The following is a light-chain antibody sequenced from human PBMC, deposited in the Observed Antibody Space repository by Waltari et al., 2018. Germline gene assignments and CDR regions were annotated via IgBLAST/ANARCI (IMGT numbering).Light chain of an antibody. V-gene: IGLV2-11*01. CDR1: SSAIGGYNS. CDR3: CSYRGRYTFL. Sequence: QSALTHPLPAPKSLAQSVTTLSPGTSSAIGGYNSVPWYQQHPGTAPRLLIYDVSKRPSGVSDRFSGSKSGNTASLTISGLQAEDEADYYCCSYRGRYTFLFGGGTRLTVL. J-gene: IGLJ7*01. CDR2: DVS.